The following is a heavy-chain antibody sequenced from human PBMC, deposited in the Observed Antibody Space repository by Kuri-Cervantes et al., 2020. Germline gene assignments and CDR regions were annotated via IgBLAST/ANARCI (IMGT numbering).Heavy chain of an antibody. CDR3: ERLGGYSYGDY. CDR2: IYPGDSDT. D-gene: IGHD5-18*01. V-gene: IGHV5-51*01. J-gene: IGHJ4*02. Sequence: GGSLRLSCKGSGYSFTSYWIGWVRQMPGKGLEWIGIIYPGDSDTRYSPSFQGQITISADKSIRTAYLQWSSLKASDTAMYYCERLGGYSYGDYWGQGTLVTVSS. CDR1: GYSFTSYW.